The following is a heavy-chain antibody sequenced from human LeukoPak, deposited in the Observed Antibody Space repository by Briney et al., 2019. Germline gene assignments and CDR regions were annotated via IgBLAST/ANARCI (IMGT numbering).Heavy chain of an antibody. J-gene: IGHJ5*02. CDR2: IKQDGSEK. Sequence: PGGSLRLSCAASGFTFSSYWMSWVRQAPGKGLEWVANIKQDGSEKYYVDSVKGRFTISRDNAKNSLYLQMNSLRAEDTAVYYCARDFAGYSSSWHQSYNWFDPWGQGTLVTVSS. D-gene: IGHD6-13*01. V-gene: IGHV3-7*01. CDR3: ARDFAGYSSSWHQSYNWFDP. CDR1: GFTFSSYW.